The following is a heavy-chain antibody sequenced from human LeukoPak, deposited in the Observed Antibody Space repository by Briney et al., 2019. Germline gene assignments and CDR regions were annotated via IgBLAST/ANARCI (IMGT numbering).Heavy chain of an antibody. V-gene: IGHV3-30*01. CDR2: ISSGGTYE. CDR3: ARDSTYYYDSGSSGPHYFDN. J-gene: IGHJ4*02. Sequence: GKSLRLSCAASGFTFSNYAMHWVRQAPGKGLEWVSLISSGGTYEYYADSVKGRFTISRHNSKNTLYLQLNSLRAEDTTVYYCARDSTYYYDSGSSGPHYFDNWGQGTLVTVSS. CDR1: GFTFSNYA. D-gene: IGHD3-10*01.